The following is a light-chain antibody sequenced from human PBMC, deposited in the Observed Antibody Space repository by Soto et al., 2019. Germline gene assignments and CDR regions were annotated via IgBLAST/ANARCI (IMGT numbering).Light chain of an antibody. CDR1: QGISSY. J-gene: IGKJ2*01. V-gene: IGKV1-8*01. CDR2: AAS. Sequence: AIRMTQSPSSFSASTGDRVTITCRASQGISSYLAWYQQKPGKAPKLLIYAASTLQSGVPSRFSGSGSGTDFTLTNRCLQSEDFATYYCQQYYSYPMVTFGQGTKLEIK. CDR3: QQYYSYPMVT.